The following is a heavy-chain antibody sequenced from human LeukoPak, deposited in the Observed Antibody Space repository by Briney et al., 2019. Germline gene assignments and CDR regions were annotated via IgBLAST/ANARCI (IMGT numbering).Heavy chain of an antibody. CDR2: IRYDGSNK. CDR3: AKDGSGWYRPTYYYMDV. J-gene: IGHJ6*03. V-gene: IGHV3-30*02. D-gene: IGHD6-19*01. CDR1: GFTFSNFG. Sequence: GGSLRLSCAASGFTFSNFGMHWVRQAPGKGLEWVAFIRYDGSNKYYADSVKGRFTISRDNSKNTLYMQMNSLRAEDTAVYYYAKDGSGWYRPTYYYMDVWGKGTTVTVSS.